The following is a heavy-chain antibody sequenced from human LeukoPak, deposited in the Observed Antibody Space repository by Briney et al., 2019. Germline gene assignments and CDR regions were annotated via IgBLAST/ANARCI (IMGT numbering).Heavy chain of an antibody. V-gene: IGHV1-8*03. CDR3: ARGVIAVAGTDWFDP. CDR1: GYTFTSYD. CDR2: MNPNSGNT. Sequence: ASVKVSRKASGYTFTSYDINWVRQAPGQGLEWMGWMNPNSGNTGYAKKFQGRVTITRNTSISTAYMELSSLRSEDTAVYYCARGVIAVAGTDWFDPWGQGTLVTVSS. D-gene: IGHD6-19*01. J-gene: IGHJ5*02.